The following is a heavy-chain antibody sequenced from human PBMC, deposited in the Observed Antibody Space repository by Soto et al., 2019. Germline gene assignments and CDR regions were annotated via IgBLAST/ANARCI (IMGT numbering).Heavy chain of an antibody. J-gene: IGHJ5*02. CDR3: ARHHGPTTSENWFDP. CDR1: GYTFFTYD. V-gene: IGHV1-18*01. CDR2: ISTYSGDT. D-gene: IGHD5-12*01. Sequence: QVHLVQSGVEVKTPGASVKVSCQASGYTFFTYDIRWVRQAPGQGLEWMGWISTYSGDTKYAHKFQVRVTMTTDTSTTTAYLELRSLISDDTAVYYCARHHGPTTSENWFDPWGQGTLVTVSS.